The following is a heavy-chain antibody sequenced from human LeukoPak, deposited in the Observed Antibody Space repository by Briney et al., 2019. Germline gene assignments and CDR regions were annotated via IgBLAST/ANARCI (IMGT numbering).Heavy chain of an antibody. Sequence: GGSLRLSCAASGFTYSNYWMSWVRQAPGKGLEGVANIKQDGRERYYVDSVKGRFTISRDNAKNSMYLQMNSLRADDTAVYYCARHAYIDRYFDYWGQGTLVTVSS. CDR1: GFTYSNYW. CDR3: ARHAYIDRYFDY. J-gene: IGHJ4*02. CDR2: IKQDGRER. D-gene: IGHD5-24*01. V-gene: IGHV3-7*01.